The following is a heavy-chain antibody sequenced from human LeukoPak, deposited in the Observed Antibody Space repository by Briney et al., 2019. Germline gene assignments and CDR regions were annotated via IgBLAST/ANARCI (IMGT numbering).Heavy chain of an antibody. Sequence: GGSLRLSCAASGFIFSNYAMSWARQAPGKGLEWVSAIDSSGAYTWYADSVKGRFTISKDSSKTILYLQMNSLRAEDTAVYYCANPGNPMTTHLPYWGQGTLVTVSS. CDR1: GFIFSNYA. CDR3: ANPGNPMTTHLPY. V-gene: IGHV3-23*01. CDR2: IDSSGAYT. J-gene: IGHJ4*02. D-gene: IGHD4-11*01.